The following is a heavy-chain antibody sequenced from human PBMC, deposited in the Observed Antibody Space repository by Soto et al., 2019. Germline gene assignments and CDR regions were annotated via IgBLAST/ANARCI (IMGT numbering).Heavy chain of an antibody. CDR1: GGTFSSYA. D-gene: IGHD5-12*01. CDR2: IIPIFGTA. J-gene: IGHJ4*02. Sequence: SVKVSCKASGGTFSSYAISWVRQAPGQGLEWMGGIIPIFGTANYAQKFQGRVTITADESTSTAYMERSSLRSEDTAVYYCARSGYNYATFDYWGQGTLVTVSS. V-gene: IGHV1-69*13. CDR3: ARSGYNYATFDY.